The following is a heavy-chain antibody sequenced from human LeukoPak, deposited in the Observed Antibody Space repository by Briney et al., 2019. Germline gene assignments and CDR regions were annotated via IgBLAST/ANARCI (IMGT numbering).Heavy chain of an antibody. V-gene: IGHV3-30*02. J-gene: IGHJ4*02. Sequence: GGSLRLSSVASRFTFSSYGIHWVRQAPGKGLEWVAFIGYDGSNKYYRDSVKGRFTISRDNSKNTLYLQMNSLRAEDTAVYYCAKDGYNYYIDYWGQGTLVTVSS. CDR1: RFTFSSYG. CDR2: IGYDGSNK. D-gene: IGHD5-24*01. CDR3: AKDGYNYYIDY.